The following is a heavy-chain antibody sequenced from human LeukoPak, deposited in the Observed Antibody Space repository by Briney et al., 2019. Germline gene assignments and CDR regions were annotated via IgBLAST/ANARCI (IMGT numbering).Heavy chain of an antibody. D-gene: IGHD4-17*01. CDR1: GGSISSGSYY. J-gene: IGHJ4*02. CDR3: ARGTTVTPFGY. V-gene: IGHV4-61*02. Sequence: SETLSLTCTVSGGSISSGSYYWSWLRQPAGKGLEWIGRLYSSGSTHYNASLNSRATISVDTSKNQFSLKLTSVTAADTAVYYCARGTTVTPFGYWGQGTLVTVSS. CDR2: LYSSGST.